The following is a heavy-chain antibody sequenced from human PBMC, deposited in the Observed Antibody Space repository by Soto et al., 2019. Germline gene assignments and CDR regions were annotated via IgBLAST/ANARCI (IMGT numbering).Heavy chain of an antibody. J-gene: IGHJ5*02. CDR2: INPNSGGT. D-gene: IGHD3-10*01. CDR1: GYTFTGYY. V-gene: IGHV1-2*04. Sequence: ASVMVSCKASGYTFTGYYMHWVRQAPGQGLEWMGWINPNSGGTNYAQKFQGWVTMTRDTSISTAYMELSRLRSDDTAVYYCAREGPALLWFGELAENWFDPWGQGTLVTV. CDR3: AREGPALLWFGELAENWFDP.